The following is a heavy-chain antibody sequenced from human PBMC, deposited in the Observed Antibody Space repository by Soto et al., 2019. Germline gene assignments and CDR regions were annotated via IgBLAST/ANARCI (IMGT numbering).Heavy chain of an antibody. V-gene: IGHV1-18*01. CDR3: ARDPPQDYYDILTGYTAFDY. Sequence: GASVKVSCKASGYTFTSYGISWVRQAPGQGLEWMGWISAYNGNTNYAQKLQGRVTMTTDTSASTAYMELRSLRSDDTAVYYCARDPPQDYYDILTGYTAFDYWGQGTLVTVSS. CDR1: GYTFTSYG. J-gene: IGHJ4*02. CDR2: ISAYNGNT. D-gene: IGHD3-9*01.